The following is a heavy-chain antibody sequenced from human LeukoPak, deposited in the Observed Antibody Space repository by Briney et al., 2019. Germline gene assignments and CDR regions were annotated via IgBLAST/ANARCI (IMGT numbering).Heavy chain of an antibody. Sequence: KPSETLSLTCAVYGGSFSGYYWSWIRQPPGKGLEWIGEINHSGSTNYNPSLKSRVTISVDTSKNQFSLKLSSVTAADTAVYYCARGLGSSWAQWGLGTLVTVSS. CDR2: INHSGST. J-gene: IGHJ4*02. CDR1: GGSFSGYY. V-gene: IGHV4-34*01. D-gene: IGHD6-13*01. CDR3: ARGLGSSWAQ.